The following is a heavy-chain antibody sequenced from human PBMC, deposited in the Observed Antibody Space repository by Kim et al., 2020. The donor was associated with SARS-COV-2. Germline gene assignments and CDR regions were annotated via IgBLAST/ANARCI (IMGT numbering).Heavy chain of an antibody. CDR2: GST. D-gene: IGHD6-13*01. CDR3: ARTAAGLDY. V-gene: IGHV4-59*01. J-gene: IGHJ4*02. Sequence: GSTNYNPSLKSRVTISVDTSKNQFSLKLSSVTAADTAVYYCARTAAGLDYWGQGTLVTVSS.